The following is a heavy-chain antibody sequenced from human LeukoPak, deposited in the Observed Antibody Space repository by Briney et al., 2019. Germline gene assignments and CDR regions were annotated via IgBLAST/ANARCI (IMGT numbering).Heavy chain of an antibody. D-gene: IGHD4-17*01. CDR2: ISSSGSTI. CDR1: GFTFSDYY. J-gene: IGHJ4*02. Sequence: SGGSLRLSCAASGFTFSDYYMSSIRHAPGKGLEWVPYISSSGSTICYADSVKGRFTISSDTANNSLYLQMNSLRAEDTAVYYCARDPAYGDYPYYFDYWGQGTLVTVSS. V-gene: IGHV3-11*01. CDR3: ARDPAYGDYPYYFDY.